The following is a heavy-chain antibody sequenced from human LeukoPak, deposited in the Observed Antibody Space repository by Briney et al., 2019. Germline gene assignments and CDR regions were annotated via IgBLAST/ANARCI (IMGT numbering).Heavy chain of an antibody. CDR1: GDSFSSNSAA. V-gene: IGHV6-1*01. J-gene: IGHJ3*02. Sequence: SQTLSLTCALSGDSFSSNSAAWDWVRQSPSRGLEWLGRTYYRSKLYNDYAVYVKSLITMKPEKSKNKCCQQLKSVTPEDTAVYYCARDIPDTAMVKGAFDIWGQGTMVTVSS. CDR3: ARDIPDTAMVKGAFDI. D-gene: IGHD5-18*01. CDR2: TYYRSKLYN.